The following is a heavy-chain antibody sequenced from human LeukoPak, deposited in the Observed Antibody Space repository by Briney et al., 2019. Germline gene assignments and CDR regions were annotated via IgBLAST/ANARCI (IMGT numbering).Heavy chain of an antibody. J-gene: IGHJ4*02. CDR3: ARGFTSGSITIFGVVKRYFDY. Sequence: SETLSLTCTVSGYSISSGYYWGWIRQPPGKGLEWIGSIYHSGSTYYNPSLKSRVTISVDTSKNQFSLKLSSVTAADTAVYYCARGFTSGSITIFGVVKRYFDYWGQGTLVTVSS. V-gene: IGHV4-38-2*02. CDR1: GYSISSGYY. D-gene: IGHD3-3*01. CDR2: IYHSGST.